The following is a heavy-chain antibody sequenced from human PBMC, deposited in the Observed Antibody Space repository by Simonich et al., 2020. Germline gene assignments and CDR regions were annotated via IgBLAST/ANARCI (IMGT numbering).Heavy chain of an antibody. CDR3: AKRSGVSIAGTFDY. Sequence: EVQLLESGGGLVQPGWSLRLSCAASGFTCSSYAMSWVRQAPGKVLKWGSASSGSCSSTYEADSLQGRFTITRDNSKKTLYLQINSLRAEDTAVYYCAKRSGVSIAGTFDYWGQGTLVTVSS. J-gene: IGHJ4*02. CDR1: GFTCSSYA. V-gene: IGHV3-23*01. CDR2: SSGSCSST. D-gene: IGHD1-7*01.